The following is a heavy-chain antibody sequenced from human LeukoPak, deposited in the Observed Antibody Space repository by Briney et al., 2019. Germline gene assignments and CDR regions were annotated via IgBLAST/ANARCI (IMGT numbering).Heavy chain of an antibody. CDR1: GFTFSSYG. CDR2: IRYDGSNK. Sequence: GGSLRLSCAASGFTFSSYGMHWVRQAPGKGREWVAFIRYDGSNKYYADSVKGRFTIPRDNSKNTLYLQMSSLRAEDTAVYYRAKDLYSYSSSWYVYYYYYGMDVWGQGTTVTVSS. J-gene: IGHJ6*02. D-gene: IGHD6-13*01. CDR3: AKDLYSYSSSWYVYYYYYGMDV. V-gene: IGHV3-30*02.